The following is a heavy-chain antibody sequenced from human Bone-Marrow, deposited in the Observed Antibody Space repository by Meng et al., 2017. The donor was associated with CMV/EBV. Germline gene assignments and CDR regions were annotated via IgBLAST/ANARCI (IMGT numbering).Heavy chain of an antibody. Sequence: GESLKISCAASGFTFSSYAMHWVRQAPGKGLEWVAVISYDGSNKYYADSVKGRFTISRDNSKNTLYLQMNSLRAEDTAVYYCAVDSSGTPDYWGQGTLVTVYS. CDR2: ISYDGSNK. J-gene: IGHJ4*02. D-gene: IGHD3-22*01. CDR3: AVDSSGTPDY. CDR1: GFTFSSYA. V-gene: IGHV3-30*04.